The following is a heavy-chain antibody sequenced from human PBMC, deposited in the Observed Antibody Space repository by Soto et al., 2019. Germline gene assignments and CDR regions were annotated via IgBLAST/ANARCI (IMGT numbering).Heavy chain of an antibody. Sequence: ASVKVSCKASGYTFTSYYMHWVRQAPGQGLEWMGIINPSGGSTSYAQKFQGRVTMTRDTSTSTVYMELSSLRSEDTAVYYCARDLPQYYYDSSGSNGYWGQGTLVTVSS. V-gene: IGHV1-46*03. CDR3: ARDLPQYYYDSSGSNGY. J-gene: IGHJ4*02. D-gene: IGHD3-22*01. CDR1: GYTFTSYY. CDR2: INPSGGST.